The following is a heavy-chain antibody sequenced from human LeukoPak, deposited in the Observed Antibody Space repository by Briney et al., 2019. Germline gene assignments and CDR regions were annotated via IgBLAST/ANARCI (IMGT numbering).Heavy chain of an antibody. Sequence: VGSLRLSCAASGFTFSTYWMGWVRQAPGRGLEWVANIRQDGSETHYMDSVKGRFTIYRDNARNSVYLQMNSLRRDDTAVYYCARYDCGTTRCTASFHSWAQGTLVTVSS. V-gene: IGHV3-7*01. D-gene: IGHD1-1*01. J-gene: IGHJ1*01. CDR3: ARYDCGTTRCTASFHS. CDR2: IRQDGSET. CDR1: GFTFSTYW.